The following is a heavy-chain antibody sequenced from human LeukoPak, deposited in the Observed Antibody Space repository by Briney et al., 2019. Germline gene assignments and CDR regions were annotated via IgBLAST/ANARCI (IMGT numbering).Heavy chain of an antibody. Sequence: GGSLRLSCVVSGITLSNYAMSWVRQAPGKGLEWVSGISGSAGGTNYADSVKGRFTISRDNSMNTMDLQMNSLRAEDTAVYFCATRGIVIRGLIIIGFHKEAYYFDSWGQGILVTVSS. CDR2: ISGSAGGT. CDR1: GITLSNYA. J-gene: IGHJ4*02. D-gene: IGHD3-10*01. CDR3: ATRGIVIRGLIIIGFHKEAYYFDS. V-gene: IGHV3-23*01.